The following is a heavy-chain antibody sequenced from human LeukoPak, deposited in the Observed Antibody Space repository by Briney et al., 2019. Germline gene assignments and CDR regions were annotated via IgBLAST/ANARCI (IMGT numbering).Heavy chain of an antibody. V-gene: IGHV3-23*01. J-gene: IGHJ6*02. CDR2: IRGSGGST. CDR1: GFTFSSYA. CDR3: AKSLPADSSGYLWSVHGGGYYYGMDV. Sequence: GGSLRLSCAASGFTFSSYAMSWARQAPGEGLEWVSAIRGSGGSTYYADSVKGRFTISRDNSKSTLYLQMNSLRAEDTAVYYCAKSLPADSSGYLWSVHGGGYYYGMDVWGQGTTVTVSS. D-gene: IGHD3-22*01.